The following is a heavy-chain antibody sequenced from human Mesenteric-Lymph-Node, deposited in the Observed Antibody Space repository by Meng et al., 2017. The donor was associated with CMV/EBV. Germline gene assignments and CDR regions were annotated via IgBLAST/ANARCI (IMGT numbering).Heavy chain of an antibody. V-gene: IGHV4-39*01. Sequence: QRQARESGPGQVKPSAPLSLTCTVSGDSISSFYYWGWIRQPPGRGLEWIGSVHYTGSTYYSPSLKSRVTVSVDTSKNQFSLRLTSVTAADTAVYYCARPFPSWQSPRLDPFGAWGQGTLVTVSS. CDR1: GDSISSFYY. CDR2: VHYTGST. CDR3: ARPFPSWQSPRLDPFGA. J-gene: IGHJ5*02. D-gene: IGHD6-19*01.